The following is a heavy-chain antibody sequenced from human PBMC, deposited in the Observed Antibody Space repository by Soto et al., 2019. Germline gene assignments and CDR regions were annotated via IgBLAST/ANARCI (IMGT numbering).Heavy chain of an antibody. D-gene: IGHD3-10*01. CDR1: WYNFTTYL. CDR3: ARDLRATLLWFGESVYYYYYGMDV. CDR2: VHAGNGNT. J-gene: IGHJ6*02. Sequence: APEKVSSKASWYNFTTYLMHWVRQAPGQRPEGMGWVHAGNGNTEHSQKFQGRVTITGDTSASTAYLELGSLRSEDTAVYYCARDLRATLLWFGESVYYYYYGMDVWGQGTTVTVSS. V-gene: IGHV1-3*01.